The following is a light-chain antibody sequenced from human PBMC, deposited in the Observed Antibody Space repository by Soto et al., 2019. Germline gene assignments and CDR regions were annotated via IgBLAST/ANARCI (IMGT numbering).Light chain of an antibody. J-gene: IGLJ1*01. Sequence: QSVLTQPASVSGSPGQSITISCTGTSSDVGGYNYVSWYQQHPGKAPKLMIYEVTNRPSGVSNRFSGSKSGNTVSLTISGLQAEDEADYYCSSYTSRSPLVFGTGTKVTVL. V-gene: IGLV2-14*01. CDR3: SSYTSRSPLV. CDR2: EVT. CDR1: SSDVGGYNY.